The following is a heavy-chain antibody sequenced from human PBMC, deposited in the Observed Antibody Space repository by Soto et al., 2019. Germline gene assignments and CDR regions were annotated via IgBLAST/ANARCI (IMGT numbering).Heavy chain of an antibody. CDR1: GGSVSSGSYY. D-gene: IGHD3-16*01. CDR2: IYYSGST. J-gene: IGHJ5*02. CDR3: ASTPYDYVWGSYYNWFDP. Sequence: PSETLSLTCTVSGGSVSSGSYYWSWIRQPPGKGLEWIGYIYYSGSTNYNPSLKSRVTISVDTSKNLFSLKLSSVTAADTAVFYCASTPYDYVWGSYYNWFDPWGQGTLVTVSS. V-gene: IGHV4-61*01.